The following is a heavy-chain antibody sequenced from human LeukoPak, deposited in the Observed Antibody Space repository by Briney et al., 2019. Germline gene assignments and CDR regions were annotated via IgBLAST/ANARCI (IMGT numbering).Heavy chain of an antibody. CDR3: AKDLGQQLGEVSGDY. D-gene: IGHD6-13*01. CDR1: GFTFGSYG. V-gene: IGHV3-30*18. Sequence: GGSLRLSCAASGFTFGSYGMHWVRQAPGKGLEWVAVISYDGSNKYYADSVKGRFTISRDNSKNTLYLQMNSLRAEDTAVYYCAKDLGQQLGEVSGDYWGQGTLVTVSS. J-gene: IGHJ4*02. CDR2: ISYDGSNK.